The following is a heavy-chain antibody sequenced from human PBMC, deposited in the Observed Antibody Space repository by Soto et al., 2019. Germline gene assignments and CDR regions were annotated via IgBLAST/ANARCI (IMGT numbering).Heavy chain of an antibody. CDR2: IRGSGGST. J-gene: IGHJ4*02. Sequence: GGSLRLSGAACGLTLSRDAMSWVREAPGKGREGVAAIRGSGGSTYYADSVKGRFTISRDNSQNTLYLQMNSLRAEDTAVYYCANAPDHLWFGESIDYWGQGT. D-gene: IGHD3-10*01. V-gene: IGHV3-23*01. CDR1: GLTLSRDA. CDR3: ANAPDHLWFGESIDY.